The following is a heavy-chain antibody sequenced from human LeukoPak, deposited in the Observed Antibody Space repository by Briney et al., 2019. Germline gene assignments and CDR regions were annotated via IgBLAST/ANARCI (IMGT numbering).Heavy chain of an antibody. J-gene: IGHJ4*02. V-gene: IGHV1-69*05. CDR2: IIPIFGTA. Sequence: ASVKVSCKASGGTFSSYAISWVRQAPGQGLGWMGRIIPIFGTANYAQKFQGRVTITTDESTSTAYMELSSLRSEDTAVYYCARAHPITGTKGFYFDYWGQGTLVTVSS. CDR1: GGTFSSYA. CDR3: ARAHPITGTKGFYFDY. D-gene: IGHD1-14*01.